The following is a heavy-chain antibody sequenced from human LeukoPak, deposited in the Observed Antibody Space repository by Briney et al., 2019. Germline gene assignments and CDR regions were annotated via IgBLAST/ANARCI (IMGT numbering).Heavy chain of an antibody. V-gene: IGHV3-11*01. CDR3: ARDAFTIFGVVITTQRFDY. D-gene: IGHD3-3*01. CDR1: GFTFSDYY. Sequence: PGGSLRLSCAASGFTFSDYYMSWIRQALGKGLEWVSYISSSGSTIYYADSVKGRFTISRDNAKNSLYLQMNSLRAEDTAVYYCARDAFTIFGVVITTQRFDYWGQGTLVTVSS. J-gene: IGHJ4*02. CDR2: ISSSGSTI.